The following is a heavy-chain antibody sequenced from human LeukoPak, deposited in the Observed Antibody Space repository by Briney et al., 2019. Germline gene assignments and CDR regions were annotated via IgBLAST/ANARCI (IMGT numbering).Heavy chain of an antibody. CDR3: ARDFERTMIAVAPPNWFDP. V-gene: IGHV1-69*04. CDR1: GGTFSSYA. CDR2: IIPILGIA. Sequence: ASVKVSCKASGGTFSSYAISWVRQAPGQGLEWMGRIIPILGIANYAQKFQGRVTITADKSTSTAYMELSSLRSGDTAVYYCARDFERTMIAVAPPNWFDPWGQGTLVTVSS. D-gene: IGHD6-19*01. J-gene: IGHJ5*02.